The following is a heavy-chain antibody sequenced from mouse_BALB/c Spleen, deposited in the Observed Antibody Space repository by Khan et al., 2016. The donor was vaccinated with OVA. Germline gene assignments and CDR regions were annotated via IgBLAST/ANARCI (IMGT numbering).Heavy chain of an antibody. CDR1: GYSITSDYV. CDR3: ARALYYSDSDSIDY. CDR2: KSSTGST. D-gene: IGHD2-13*01. J-gene: IGHJ4*01. V-gene: IGHV3-2*02. Sequence: EVQLQESGPGLVKPSQSLSLTCTATGYSITSDYVWYWIRQPPGNKLERMGYKSSTGSTSYNPSFKSRTTITRDTSTNQSFLHLNSLTTEDTATYYCARALYYSDSDSIDYWGQGTSVTVSS.